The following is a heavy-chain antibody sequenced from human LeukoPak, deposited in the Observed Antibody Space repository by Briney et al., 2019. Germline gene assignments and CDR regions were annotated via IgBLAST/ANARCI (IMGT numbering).Heavy chain of an antibody. CDR3: ARDMYYDFWSGYYSGDDYYHGMDV. CDR1: GGSISSYY. CDR2: IYYSGST. Sequence: PSETLSLTCTVSGGSISSYYWSWIRQPPGKGLEWIGYIYYSGSTNYNPSLKSRVTISVDTSKNQFSLKLSSVTAADTAVYYCARDMYYDFWSGYYSGDDYYHGMDVWGQGTTVTVSS. V-gene: IGHV4-59*01. D-gene: IGHD3-3*01. J-gene: IGHJ6*02.